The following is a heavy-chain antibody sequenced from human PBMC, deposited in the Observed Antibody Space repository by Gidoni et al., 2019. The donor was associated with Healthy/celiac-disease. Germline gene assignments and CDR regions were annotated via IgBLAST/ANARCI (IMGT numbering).Heavy chain of an antibody. V-gene: IGHV4-34*01. CDR2: ISHSGSH. J-gene: IGHJ6*02. CDR1: GGSFRGYY. D-gene: IGHD5-12*01. CDR3: ARDQGWLRLSYYYGMDV. Sequence: QVQLQQWGAGLLKPSATLSLTCAVYGGSFRGYYWGWIRQPPGKGLEWIGEISHSGSHNYNPSLKSRVTRSVDTSKNQFSLKLSSVTAADTAVYYCARDQGWLRLSYYYGMDVWGQGTTVTVSS.